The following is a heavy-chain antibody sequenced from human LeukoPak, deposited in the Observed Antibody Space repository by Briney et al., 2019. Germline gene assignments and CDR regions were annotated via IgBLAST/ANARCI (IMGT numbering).Heavy chain of an antibody. CDR3: AKDGDAGTSYYFYYMDV. V-gene: IGHV3-33*06. CDR2: IWHDGSNK. Sequence: PGRSLRLSCAASGFTFSDYVLHWVRQAPGKGLEWVADIWHDGSNKYYADSVQGRFTISRDSSKNTLYLQMNSLRAEDTAVYYCAKDGDAGTSYYFYYMDVWGKGTTVTVSS. J-gene: IGHJ6*03. CDR1: GFTFSDYV. D-gene: IGHD7-27*01.